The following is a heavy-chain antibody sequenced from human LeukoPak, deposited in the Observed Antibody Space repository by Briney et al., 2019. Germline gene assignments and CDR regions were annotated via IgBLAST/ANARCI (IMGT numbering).Heavy chain of an antibody. V-gene: IGHV3-30*02. CDR1: GFTFNACG. J-gene: IGHJ4*02. CDR2: IRYDGNDK. Sequence: GRSLRLSCVASGFTFNACGMHWVRQAPGKGLEWVAFIRYDGNDKYYSCSVEGRFTISRDNPKNTLYFQMNSLRVEDTYFYYCLKRGAIVRGTYFFDSWGQGALVPVSS. CDR3: LKRGAIVRGTYFFDS. D-gene: IGHD1-26*01.